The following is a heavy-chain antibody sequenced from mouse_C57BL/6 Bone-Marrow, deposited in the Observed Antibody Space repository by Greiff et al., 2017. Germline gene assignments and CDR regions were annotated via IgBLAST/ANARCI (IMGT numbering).Heavy chain of an antibody. Sequence: QVQLKQSGAELVRPGTSVKMSCKASGYTFTNYWLGWAKQRPGHGLEWIGDIYPGGGYTNYNEKFKGKATLTADKSSSTAYMQFSSLTSEDSAIYYGARFRTTAPLKAMDYWGQGTSVTVSS. CDR3: ARFRTTAPLKAMDY. J-gene: IGHJ4*01. V-gene: IGHV1-63*01. CDR2: IYPGGGYT. D-gene: IGHD1-2*01. CDR1: GYTFTNYW.